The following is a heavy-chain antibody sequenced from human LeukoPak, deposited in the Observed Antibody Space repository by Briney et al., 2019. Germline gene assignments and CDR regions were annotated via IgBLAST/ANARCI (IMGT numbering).Heavy chain of an antibody. CDR2: IYWDGDK. D-gene: IGHD2-15*01. Sequence: SGPTLVNPTQTLTLTCTFSGFSLSTSGVAVGWIRQPPGKALEWLALIYWDGDKRYNSSLKSRLTVTKDTSENQVVLTMTSMDPVDTATYYCAHSKTGLLILYYFDYWGQGTLVTVSS. V-gene: IGHV2-5*02. J-gene: IGHJ4*02. CDR1: GFSLSTSGVA. CDR3: AHSKTGLLILYYFDY.